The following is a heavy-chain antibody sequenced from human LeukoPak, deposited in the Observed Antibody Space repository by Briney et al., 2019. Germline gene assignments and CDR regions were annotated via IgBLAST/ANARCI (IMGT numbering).Heavy chain of an antibody. CDR3: ARASKYRPFDY. V-gene: IGHV4-34*01. CDR1: GGSFSGYY. CDR2: INHSGST. J-gene: IGHJ4*02. D-gene: IGHD2-2*01. Sequence: SETLSLTCAVYGGSFSGYYWSWIRQPPGKGLEWIGEINHSGSTNYNPSLKSRVTISVGTSKNQFSLKLSSVTAADTAVYYCARASKYRPFDYWGQGTLVTVSS.